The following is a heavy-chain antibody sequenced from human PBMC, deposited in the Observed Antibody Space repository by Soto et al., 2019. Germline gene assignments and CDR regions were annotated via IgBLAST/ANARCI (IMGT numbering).Heavy chain of an antibody. V-gene: IGHV1-3*01. CDR1: GYTFTSYA. Sequence: ASVKVSCKASGYTFTSYAMHWVRQAPGQRLAWMGWINAGNGNTKYSQKFQGRVTITRDTSASTAYMELSSLRSEDTAVYYCARPNPYYYDSSGYYPFDYWGQGTLVTVSS. D-gene: IGHD3-22*01. J-gene: IGHJ4*02. CDR3: ARPNPYYYDSSGYYPFDY. CDR2: INAGNGNT.